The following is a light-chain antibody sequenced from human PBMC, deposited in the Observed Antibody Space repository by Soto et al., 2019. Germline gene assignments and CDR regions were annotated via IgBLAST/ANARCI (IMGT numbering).Light chain of an antibody. CDR1: QSLSGNY. CDR2: ATF. Sequence: EIVLTQSPGTLSLSPGERATLSCRASQSLSGNYLAWYQQKPGQPPRLLIFATFNRAAGIPNKFSGSGSGTDFTLTISRLEPEDFAVYYCQHYGNSPLLTFAGGTKVEI. V-gene: IGKV3-20*01. CDR3: QHYGNSPLLT. J-gene: IGKJ4*01.